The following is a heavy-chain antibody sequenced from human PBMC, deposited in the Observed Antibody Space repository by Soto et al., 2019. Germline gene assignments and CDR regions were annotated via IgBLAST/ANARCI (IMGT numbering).Heavy chain of an antibody. CDR2: IIPILGIA. CDR1: GGTFSSYT. V-gene: IGHV1-69*08. CDR3: ARDQMAYCGGDCYPYYFDY. J-gene: IGHJ4*02. D-gene: IGHD2-21*02. Sequence: QVQLVQSGAEVKKPGSSVKVSCKASGGTFSSYTISWVRQAPGQGLEWMGRIIPILGIANYAQKFQGRVTITADKXXSXAXXELSSLRSEDTAVYYCARDQMAYCGGDCYPYYFDYWGQGTLVTVSS.